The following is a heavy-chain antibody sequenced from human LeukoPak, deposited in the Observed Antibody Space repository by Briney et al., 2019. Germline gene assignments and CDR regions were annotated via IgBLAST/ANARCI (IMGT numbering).Heavy chain of an antibody. D-gene: IGHD2-2*01. J-gene: IGHJ2*01. Sequence: PGGSLRLSCAASGFTVSSNYMSWVRQAPGKGLEWVSVIYSGGSTYYADSVRGRFTISRDNSKNTLYLQMNSLRAEDTAVYYCARDTTDIVVVPTGRYFDLWGRGTLVTVSS. CDR2: IYSGGST. CDR3: ARDTTDIVVVPTGRYFDL. CDR1: GFTVSSNY. V-gene: IGHV3-53*01.